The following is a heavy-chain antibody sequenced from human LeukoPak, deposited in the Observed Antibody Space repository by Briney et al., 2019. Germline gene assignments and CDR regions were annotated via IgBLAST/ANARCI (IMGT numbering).Heavy chain of an antibody. CDR1: AFNFSDFS. CDR2: IDTSSSVV. D-gene: IGHD7-27*01. V-gene: IGHV3-48*02. J-gene: IGHJ3*01. CDR3: AKEDDSWGPNNLDL. Sequence: GGSLRLSCAASAFNFSDFSMSWVRQAPGKGLEWISYIDTSSSVVYYANSVMGRFTVTRDNAKNSLYLQMNGLRDEDTAVYYCAKEDDSWGPNNLDLWGQGTMVTVSS.